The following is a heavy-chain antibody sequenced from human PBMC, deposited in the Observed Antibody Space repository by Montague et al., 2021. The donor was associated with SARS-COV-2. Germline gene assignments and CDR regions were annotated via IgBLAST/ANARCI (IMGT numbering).Heavy chain of an antibody. Sequence: ETLSLTCTVSGGSISSYYWSWIRQPPGKGLEWIGYIFYSGTTNHNPSLKSRVTISIDTSKNQFSLKLRSVTAADTAVYYCARHPSYSSGWYDWFDPWGQGTLVTVSS. CDR2: IFYSGTT. D-gene: IGHD6-19*01. J-gene: IGHJ5*02. CDR3: ARHPSYSSGWYDWFDP. CDR1: GGSISSYY. V-gene: IGHV4-59*08.